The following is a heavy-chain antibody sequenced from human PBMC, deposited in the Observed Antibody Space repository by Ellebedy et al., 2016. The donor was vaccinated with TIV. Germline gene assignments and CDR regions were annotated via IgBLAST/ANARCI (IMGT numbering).Heavy chain of an antibody. J-gene: IGHJ4*02. CDR1: GVSFSSSEW. CDR2: SYHSGST. D-gene: IGHD4-17*01. CDR3: ASIMSTETKNDY. V-gene: IGHV4-4*02. Sequence: MPSETLSLTCAVSGVSFSSSEWCSWLRQPPGKGLEWIGQSYHSGSTNYNPSVKSRVTISVDRSTNKFSLNMTSVTAADTAVYYCASIMSTETKNDYWGQGTLVTVSS.